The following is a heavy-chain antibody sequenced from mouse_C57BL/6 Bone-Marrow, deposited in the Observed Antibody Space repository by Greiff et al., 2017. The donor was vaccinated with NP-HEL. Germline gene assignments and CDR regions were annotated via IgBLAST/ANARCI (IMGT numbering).Heavy chain of an antibody. Sequence: QVQLQQSGAELARPGASVKLSCKASGYTFTSYGISWVKQRTGQGLEWIGEIYPRSGNTYYNEKFKGKATLTADKSSSTAYMELRSLTSEDSAVYFCARRYGSSYGYAMDYWGQGTSVTVSS. D-gene: IGHD1-1*01. CDR3: ARRYGSSYGYAMDY. J-gene: IGHJ4*01. CDR1: GYTFTSYG. V-gene: IGHV1-81*01. CDR2: IYPRSGNT.